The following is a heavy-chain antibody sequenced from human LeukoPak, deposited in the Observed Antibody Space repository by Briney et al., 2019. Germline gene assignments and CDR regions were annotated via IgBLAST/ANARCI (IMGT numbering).Heavy chain of an antibody. D-gene: IGHD6-13*01. Sequence: GGSLRLSCAASGFTFSNHGMNWVRQAPGKGLEWVSAISGSGGSIYYADSVKGRFTISRDNAKNSLYLQMNSLRAEDTAVYYCARWVAAAGPADYWGQGTLVTVSS. J-gene: IGHJ4*02. CDR1: GFTFSNHG. CDR2: ISGSGGSI. V-gene: IGHV3-21*01. CDR3: ARWVAAAGPADY.